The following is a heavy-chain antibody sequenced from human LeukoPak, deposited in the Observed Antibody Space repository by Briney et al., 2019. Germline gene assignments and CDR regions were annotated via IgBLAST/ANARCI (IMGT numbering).Heavy chain of an antibody. CDR3: ARMGNSAFDI. D-gene: IGHD4-23*01. J-gene: IGHJ3*02. CDR1: GFTVSSNY. Sequence: GGSLRLSCAASGFTVSSNYMTWVRQAPGKGLEWVSVIYSGGSTYYADSVKGRFTISRDNSKNTLYLQMNSLRAEDTAMYYCARMGNSAFDIRGQETMVTVSS. V-gene: IGHV3-53*01. CDR2: IYSGGST.